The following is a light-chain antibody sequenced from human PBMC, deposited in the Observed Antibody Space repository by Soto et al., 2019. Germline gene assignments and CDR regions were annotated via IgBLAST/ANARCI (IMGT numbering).Light chain of an antibody. V-gene: IGKV1D-12*01. CDR1: QGIGSW. J-gene: IGKJ5*01. CDR3: QQANSFPIT. Sequence: DIQMTQSPSSLSASVGDRVIITCRASQGIGSWLAWYQQKPGKAPNLLIYAASNLQSGVPSRFSGSGSGTDFTLTITSLQPEDFATYYCQQANSFPITFGQGTRLEIK. CDR2: AAS.